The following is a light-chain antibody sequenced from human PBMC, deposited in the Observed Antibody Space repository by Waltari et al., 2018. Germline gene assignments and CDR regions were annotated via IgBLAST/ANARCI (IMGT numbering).Light chain of an antibody. CDR2: DAS. V-gene: IGKV3-11*01. CDR3: QQRSNWPLFT. CDR1: QSVSTS. Sequence: EIVLTQSPATLSFSPGERATLSCRASQSVSTSLAWYQQKPGQAPRLLIYDASIRATGIPARFSGSGSGTDFTLTISSLEPEDFAVYYCQQRSNWPLFTFGPGTKVDIK. J-gene: IGKJ3*01.